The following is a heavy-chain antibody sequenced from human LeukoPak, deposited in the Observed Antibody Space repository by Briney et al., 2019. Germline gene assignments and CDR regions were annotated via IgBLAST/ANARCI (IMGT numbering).Heavy chain of an antibody. CDR1: GYPISNDYY. CDR2: IFHSGTT. D-gene: IGHD6-13*01. CDR3: ARAWYSRTHDKFDY. V-gene: IGHV4-38-2*01. J-gene: IGHJ4*02. Sequence: SETLSLTCAVSGYPISNDYYWGWIRQPPGKGLEWIASIFHSGTTYYNPSLKSRVTISVDTSNNQFSLNLSSVTAADTAVYYCARAWYSRTHDKFDYWGQGTLVTVSS.